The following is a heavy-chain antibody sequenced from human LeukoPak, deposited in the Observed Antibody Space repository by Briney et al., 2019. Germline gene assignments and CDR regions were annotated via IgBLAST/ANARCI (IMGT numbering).Heavy chain of an antibody. D-gene: IGHD3-3*01. CDR1: GGSISSYY. V-gene: IGHV4-59*08. CDR3: ARVGQDGYYDFWSGYYYYYYMDV. CDR2: IYYSGST. Sequence: SETLSLTCTVSGGSISSYYWSWIRQPPGKGLEWIGYIYYSGSTNYNPSLKSRDTISVDTSKNQFSLKLSSVTAADTAVYYCARVGQDGYYDFWSGYYYYYYMDVWGKGTTVIVSS. J-gene: IGHJ6*03.